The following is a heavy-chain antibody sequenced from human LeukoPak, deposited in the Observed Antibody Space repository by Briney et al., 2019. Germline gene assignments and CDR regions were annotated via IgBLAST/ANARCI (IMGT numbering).Heavy chain of an antibody. D-gene: IGHD6-19*01. CDR1: GFTFSSYA. Sequence: GGSLRLSCAASGFTFSSYAMSWVRQAPGKGLEWVSAISGSGGSTYYADSVKGRFTISRDNSKNTLYLQMNSLRAEDTAVYYCAKDRPVWQQWLHLFGYWGQGTLVTVSS. J-gene: IGHJ4*02. CDR2: ISGSGGST. V-gene: IGHV3-23*01. CDR3: AKDRPVWQQWLHLFGY.